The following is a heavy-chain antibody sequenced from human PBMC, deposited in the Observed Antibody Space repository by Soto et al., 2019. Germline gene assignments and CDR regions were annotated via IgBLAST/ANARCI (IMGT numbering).Heavy chain of an antibody. CDR3: ARDRGFSSFDL. V-gene: IGHV3-7*01. Sequence: AGGSLSLSCAASGFTFRSYAMSWVRQAPGKGLEWVASTVPDGSERYYLPSVKGRFTISRDNTETSLYLQMNSLRVDDTAIYYCARDRGFSSFDLWGQGTLVTVSS. CDR2: TVPDGSER. D-gene: IGHD6-6*01. CDR1: GFTFRSYA. J-gene: IGHJ5*01.